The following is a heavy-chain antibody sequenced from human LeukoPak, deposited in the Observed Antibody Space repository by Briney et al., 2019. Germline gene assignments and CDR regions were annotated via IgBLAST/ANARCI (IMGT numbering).Heavy chain of an antibody. D-gene: IGHD4-17*01. V-gene: IGHV3-11*05. J-gene: IGHJ4*02. CDR3: ARVPAYGDYFDY. CDR1: GFTFSDYY. Sequence: GGSLRLSCAASGFTFSDYYMSWIRRAPGKGLEWVSYISSSSSYTNYADSVKGRFTISRDNAKNSLYLQMNSLRAEDTAVYYCARVPAYGDYFDYWGQGTLVTVSS. CDR2: ISSSSSYT.